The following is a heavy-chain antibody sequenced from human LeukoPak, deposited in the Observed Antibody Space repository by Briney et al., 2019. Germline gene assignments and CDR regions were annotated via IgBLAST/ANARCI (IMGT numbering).Heavy chain of an antibody. V-gene: IGHV4-59*01. J-gene: IGHJ6*02. CDR1: GGSISSYY. CDR3: ARAPLPRYYYYYGMDV. Sequence: SETLSLTCTVSGGSISSYYWSWIRQPPGKGLEWIGYMYYSGSTNYNPSLRSRVTISVDTSKNQFSLKLSSVTAADTAVYYCARAPLPRYYYYYGMDVWGQGTTVTVSS. CDR2: MYYSGST.